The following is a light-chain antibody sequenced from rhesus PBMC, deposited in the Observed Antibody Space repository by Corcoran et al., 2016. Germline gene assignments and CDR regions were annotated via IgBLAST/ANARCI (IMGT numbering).Light chain of an antibody. V-gene: IGKV1-74*01. J-gene: IGKJ2*01. CDR2: KAS. CDR1: ENVNNY. Sequence: DIQMTQSPSSLSASVGDRVTITCRTSENVNNYLNWYQQKPGKAPKLLIYKASTFQSGVPSRLSGSGSGTDYTFTISSLQSEDVATYYCQHNYGTPYSFGQGTKVEIK. CDR3: QHNYGTPYS.